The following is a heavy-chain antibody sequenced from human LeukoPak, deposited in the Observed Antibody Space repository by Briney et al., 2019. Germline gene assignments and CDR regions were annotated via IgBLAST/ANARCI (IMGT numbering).Heavy chain of an antibody. Sequence: ASVKVSCKASGYTFTSYGISWVRQAPGQGLEWMGWISAYNGNTNYAPKLQGRATMTTDTSTSTAYMELRSLRSDDTAVYYCARVGVRYFDWLPDYYGMDVWGQGTTVTVSS. D-gene: IGHD3-9*01. J-gene: IGHJ6*02. CDR1: GYTFTSYG. CDR3: ARVGVRYFDWLPDYYGMDV. CDR2: ISAYNGNT. V-gene: IGHV1-18*01.